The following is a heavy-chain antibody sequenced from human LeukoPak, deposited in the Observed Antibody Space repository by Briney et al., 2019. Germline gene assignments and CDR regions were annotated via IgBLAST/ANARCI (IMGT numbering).Heavy chain of an antibody. J-gene: IGHJ6*03. V-gene: IGHV3-21*01. CDR1: GFTFNNYN. CDR3: ARDPYSGNYGNYYYYYMDV. D-gene: IGHD1-26*01. Sequence: PGGSLRLSCAASGFTFNNYNMNWVRQAPGKALEWVSSITSSGAYIFYADSVRGRFTISRDNAKDSLYLQMNSLGPEDTAVYYCARDPYSGNYGNYYYYYMDVWGKGTTVTVSS. CDR2: ITSSGAYI.